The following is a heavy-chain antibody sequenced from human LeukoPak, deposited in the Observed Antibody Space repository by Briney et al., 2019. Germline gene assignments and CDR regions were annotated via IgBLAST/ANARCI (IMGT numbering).Heavy chain of an antibody. CDR1: GYTFTGYY. D-gene: IGHD1-26*01. Sequence: ASVKVSCKASGYTFTGYYMHWVRQAPGQGLEWMGMINLSGGSTNYAQKFQGRVTMTRDTSTTTVYMELSSLRSEDTAIYYCARGGTYYYYGMDVWGQGTTVTVSS. CDR3: ARGGTYYYYGMDV. J-gene: IGHJ6*02. CDR2: INLSGGST. V-gene: IGHV1-46*01.